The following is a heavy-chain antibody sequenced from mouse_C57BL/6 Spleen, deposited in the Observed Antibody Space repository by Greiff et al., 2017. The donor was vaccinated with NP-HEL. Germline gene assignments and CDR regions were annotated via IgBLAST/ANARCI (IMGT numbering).Heavy chain of an antibody. J-gene: IGHJ2*01. V-gene: IGHV1-80*01. CDR3: VGVTGSYVDY. Sequence: VQLQQSGSELVKSGASVKISCKASGYAFSSYWMNWVKPRPGQGLARIGQLYPADGDTNSNGKFKGKATLTADKSSSTAYLQLSSLTSGDSAVYLCVGVTGSYVDYGGQGATLTVAS. CDR1: GYAFSSYW. CDR2: LYPADGDT. D-gene: IGHD4-1*01.